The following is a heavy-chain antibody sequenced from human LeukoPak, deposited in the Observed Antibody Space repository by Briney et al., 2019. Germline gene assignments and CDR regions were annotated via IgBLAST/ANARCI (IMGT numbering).Heavy chain of an antibody. CDR2: IYYSGST. J-gene: IGHJ5*02. D-gene: IGHD5-18*01. V-gene: IGHV4-39*07. CDR1: GGSISSSSYY. Sequence: PSETLSLTCTVSGGSISSSSYYWGWIRQPPGKGLEWIGSIYYSGSTYYNPSLKSRVTISVDTSKKHFSLELSSVTAADTAVYYCAREPTRWGSYSYGYWPLWRFDPWGQGTLVTVSS. CDR3: AREPTRWGSYSYGYWPLWRFDP.